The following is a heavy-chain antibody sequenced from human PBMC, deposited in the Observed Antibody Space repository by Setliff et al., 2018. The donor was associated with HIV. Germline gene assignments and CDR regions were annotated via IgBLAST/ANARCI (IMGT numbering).Heavy chain of an antibody. CDR3: ATKITAAGNYYFDY. CDR2: ISSSSRSK. J-gene: IGHJ4*02. CDR1: GFTFSTYS. Sequence: PGGSLRLSCEASGFTFSTYSMNWVRQAPGKGLEWVSSISSSSRSKYYADSVKGRFTISRDNAKNSLYLQMNSLTAEDTAVYYCATKITAAGNYYFDYWGQGTLVTVSS. D-gene: IGHD6-13*01. V-gene: IGHV3-21*01.